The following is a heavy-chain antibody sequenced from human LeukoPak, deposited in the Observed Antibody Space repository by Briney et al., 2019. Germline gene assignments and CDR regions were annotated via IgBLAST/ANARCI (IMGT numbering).Heavy chain of an antibody. V-gene: IGHV3-23*01. CDR3: AKDGPLLWFGESFDY. CDR2: ISGSGGST. Sequence: GSLRLSCAASGFIFRRYAMNWVRQAPGKGLEWVSAISGSGGSTYYADSVKGRFTISRDNSKNTLYLQMNSLRAEDTAVYYCAKDGPLLWFGESFDYWGQGTLVTVSS. J-gene: IGHJ4*02. CDR1: GFIFRRYA. D-gene: IGHD3-10*01.